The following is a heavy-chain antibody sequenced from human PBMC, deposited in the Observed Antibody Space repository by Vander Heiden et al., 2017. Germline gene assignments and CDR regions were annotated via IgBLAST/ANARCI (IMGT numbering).Heavy chain of an antibody. CDR3: ARGVGATVDYYYYGMDV. CDR1: GFTFSSYA. D-gene: IGHD1-26*01. J-gene: IGHJ6*02. Sequence: QVQLVESGGGVVQPGRSLRLSCAASGFTFSSYAMHWGRQAPGKGLEWVAVISYDGSNKYYADSVKGRFTISRDNTKNTLYLQMNSLRAEDTAVYYCARGVGATVDYYYYGMDVWGQGTTVTVSS. V-gene: IGHV3-30-3*01. CDR2: ISYDGSNK.